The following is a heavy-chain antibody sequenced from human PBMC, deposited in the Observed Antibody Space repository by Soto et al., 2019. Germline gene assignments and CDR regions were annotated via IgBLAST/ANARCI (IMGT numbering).Heavy chain of an antibody. CDR3: ARVQASIAARPNPPDY. CDR1: GFTFSSCS. CDR2: ISSSSSYI. D-gene: IGHD6-6*01. Sequence: GGSLRLSCAASGFTFSSCSMNWVRQAPGKGLEWVSSISSSSSYIYYADSVKGRFTISRDNAKNSLYLKMNSLRAEDTAVYYCARVQASIAARPNPPDYWGQGTLVTVSS. V-gene: IGHV3-21*01. J-gene: IGHJ4*02.